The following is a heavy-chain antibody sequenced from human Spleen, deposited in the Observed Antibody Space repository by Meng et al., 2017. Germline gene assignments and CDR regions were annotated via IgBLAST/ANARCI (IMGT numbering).Heavy chain of an antibody. J-gene: IGHJ1*01. D-gene: IGHD1-1*01. V-gene: IGHV3-74*01. Sequence: GRSLKISCAASGFTFSGHWMHWVRQAPGKGLVWVSRINTDGSTTTYADSVKGRFTISRDNAKNTLYLQMNSLRAEDTAVYYCTNDRLNHWGQGTLVTVSS. CDR3: TNDRLNH. CDR2: INTDGSTT. CDR1: GFTFSGHW.